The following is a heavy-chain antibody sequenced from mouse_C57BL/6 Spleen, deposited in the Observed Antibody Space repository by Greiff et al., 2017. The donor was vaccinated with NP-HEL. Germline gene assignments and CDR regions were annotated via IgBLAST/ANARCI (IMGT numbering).Heavy chain of an antibody. J-gene: IGHJ4*01. CDR2: IWSDGST. CDR1: GFSLTSYG. V-gene: IGHV2-6-1*01. CDR3: ARHDGYYFYYAMDY. Sequence: VKLMESGPGLVAPSQSLSITCTVSGFSLTSYGVHWVRQPPGKGLEWLVVIWSDGSTTYNSALKSRLSISKDNSKSQVFLKMNSLQTDDTAMYYCARHDGYYFYYAMDYWGQGTSVTVSS. D-gene: IGHD2-3*01.